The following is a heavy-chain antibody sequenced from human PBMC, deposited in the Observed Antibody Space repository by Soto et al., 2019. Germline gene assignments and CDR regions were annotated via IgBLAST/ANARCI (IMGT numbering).Heavy chain of an antibody. CDR1: GFTFVNYA. D-gene: IGHD5-18*01. CDR2: ISGSGVSA. Sequence: EVQLLESGGGLVQPGGSLRLSCVASGFTFVNYAMSCVRQAPGQVRAWVTGISGSGVSAYYADSVKGRLTIYRDKSKNTVYMQMNSLRDEDTAIYYCAKNSREYSYGAIEYWGQGTLVTVSS. CDR3: AKNSREYSYGAIEY. V-gene: IGHV3-23*01. J-gene: IGHJ4*02.